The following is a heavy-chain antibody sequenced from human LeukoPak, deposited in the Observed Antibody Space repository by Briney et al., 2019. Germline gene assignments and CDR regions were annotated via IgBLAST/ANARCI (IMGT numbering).Heavy chain of an antibody. CDR2: ISGTGANT. J-gene: IGHJ4*02. V-gene: IGHV3-23*01. CDR1: GFTFSSYA. D-gene: IGHD6-19*01. CDR3: AYADNNGWYYFDY. Sequence: PGGSLRLSCAVSGFTFSSYAMTWVRQAPGKGLEWVSAISGTGANTYYADSVKGRFTTSRDNPMSTLYLQMNSLSNEDTAVYYCAYADNNGWYYFDYWGQGTLVTVSS.